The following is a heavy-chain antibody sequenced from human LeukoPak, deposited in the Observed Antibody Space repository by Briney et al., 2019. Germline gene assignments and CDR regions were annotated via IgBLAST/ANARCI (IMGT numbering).Heavy chain of an antibody. J-gene: IGHJ3*02. CDR1: GYTFTSYG. CDR2: ISAYNGNT. Sequence: ASVKVSCKASGYTFTSYGISWVRQAPGQRLEWMGWISAYNGNTNYAQKLQGRVTMTTDTSTSTAYMELRSLRSDDTAVYYCASSIGDYDFWSGYYVDAFDIWGQGTLVTVSS. V-gene: IGHV1-18*01. CDR3: ASSIGDYDFWSGYYVDAFDI. D-gene: IGHD3-3*01.